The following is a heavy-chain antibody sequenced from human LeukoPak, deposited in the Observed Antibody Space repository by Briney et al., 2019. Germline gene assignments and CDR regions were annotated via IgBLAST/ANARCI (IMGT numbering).Heavy chain of an antibody. CDR3: ARGTYYYDSTGYSYYSDYYMDV. CDR1: SYSISTNYY. V-gene: IGHV4-38-2*02. Sequence: SETLSLTCTVSSYSISTNYYWGWIRQPPGKGLEWIGSMSHSGSTYYNLSLKSRVTISVATSKNQFSLKLSSVTAADTAVYYCARGTYYYDSTGYSYYSDYYMDVWGKGATVTVSS. CDR2: MSHSGST. J-gene: IGHJ6*03. D-gene: IGHD3-22*01.